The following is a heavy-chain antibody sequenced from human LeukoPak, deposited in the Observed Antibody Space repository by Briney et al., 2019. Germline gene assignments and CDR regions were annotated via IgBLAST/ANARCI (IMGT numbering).Heavy chain of an antibody. CDR3: ARITGPVRGSTAPRNSDY. CDR2: ISAYNGNT. V-gene: IGHV1-18*01. J-gene: IGHJ4*02. Sequence: ASVKVSCKASGYTFTHYGISWVRQAPGQGLEWMGWISAYNGNTYYEQKLQGRVTMTTDTSTSTAYMELRSLRSDDTAVYYCARITGPVRGSTAPRNSDYWGQGTLVTVSS. CDR1: GYTFTHYG. D-gene: IGHD3-10*01.